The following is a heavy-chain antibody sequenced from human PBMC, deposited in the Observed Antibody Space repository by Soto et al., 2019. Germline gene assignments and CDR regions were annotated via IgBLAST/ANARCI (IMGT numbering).Heavy chain of an antibody. CDR2: IYPGDSDT. Sequence: GKGLEWMGIIYPGDSDTRYSPSFQGQVTISADKSISTAYLQWSSLKASDTAMYYCAAPSITMVRGVIMGDYYYYGMDVWCQGTTVTVSS. V-gene: IGHV5-51*01. J-gene: IGHJ6*02. CDR3: AAPSITMVRGVIMGDYYYYGMDV. D-gene: IGHD3-10*01.